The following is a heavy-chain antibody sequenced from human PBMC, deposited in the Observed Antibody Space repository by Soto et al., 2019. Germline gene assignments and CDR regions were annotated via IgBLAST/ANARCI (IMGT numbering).Heavy chain of an antibody. D-gene: IGHD3-3*01. CDR3: ARGIIVTIFGVVISLSAFDI. V-gene: IGHV4-34*01. CDR2: INHSGST. Sequence: SETLSLTCAVYGGSFSGYYWSWIRQPPGKGLEWIGEINHSGSTNYNPSLKSRVTISVDTSKNQFSLKLSSVTAADTAVYYCARGIIVTIFGVVISLSAFDIWGQGTMVTVSS. J-gene: IGHJ3*02. CDR1: GGSFSGYY.